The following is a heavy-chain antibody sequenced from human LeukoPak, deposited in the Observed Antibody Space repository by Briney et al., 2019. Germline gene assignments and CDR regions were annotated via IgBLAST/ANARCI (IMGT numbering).Heavy chain of an antibody. Sequence: GASVKVSCKASGGTFSSYAISWVRQAPGQGLEWMGRIIPIFGIANYAQKFQGRVTITADKSTSTAYMELSSLRSEDTAVYYCARGSLYCSSTSGHTPSDAFDIWGQGTMVTVSS. D-gene: IGHD2-2*01. V-gene: IGHV1-69*04. J-gene: IGHJ3*02. CDR2: IIPIFGIA. CDR3: ARGSLYCSSTSGHTPSDAFDI. CDR1: GGTFSSYA.